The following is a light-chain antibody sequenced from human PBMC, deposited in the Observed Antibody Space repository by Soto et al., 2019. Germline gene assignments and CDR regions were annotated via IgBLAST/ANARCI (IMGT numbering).Light chain of an antibody. J-gene: IGKJ3*01. CDR2: AAS. V-gene: IGKV1D-12*01. Sequence: DIQMTQSPSSVSASVGDRVTITCRARQDVSNWLAWYQQRPGKAPNLLIYAASTLRTGVASRFSGSGSGTEFTLTISSLQPEDFATYFCQQLNIFPPLFTFGPGTKVDIK. CDR3: QQLNIFPPLFT. CDR1: QDVSNW.